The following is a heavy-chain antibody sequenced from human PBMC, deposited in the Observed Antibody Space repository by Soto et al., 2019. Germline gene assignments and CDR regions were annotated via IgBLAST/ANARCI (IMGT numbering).Heavy chain of an antibody. CDR1: GGSISSGGYY. J-gene: IGHJ6*03. CDR3: ARGIVVVPAAPGGYSYMDV. CDR2: IYYSGST. V-gene: IGHV4-31*03. Sequence: SETLSLTCTVSGGSISSGGYYWSWIRQHPGKGLEWIGYIYYSGSTYYNPSLKSRVTISVDTSKNQFSLKLSSVAAADTAVYYCARGIVVVPAAPGGYSYMDVWGKGTTVTVSS. D-gene: IGHD2-2*01.